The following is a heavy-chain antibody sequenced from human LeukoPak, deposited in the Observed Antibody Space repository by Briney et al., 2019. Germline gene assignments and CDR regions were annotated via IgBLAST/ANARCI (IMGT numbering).Heavy chain of an antibody. D-gene: IGHD6-19*01. CDR2: MNPNSGNT. V-gene: IGHV1-8*03. J-gene: IGHJ4*02. CDR3: ARDVSSGWYSFDY. CDR1: GGTFSSYD. Sequence: ASVKVSCKASGGTFSSYDINWVRQVTGQGLEWMGWMNPNSGNTGYAQKFQGRVTITRNTSISTAYMELSSLRSEDTAVYYCARDVSSGWYSFDYWGQGTLVTVSS.